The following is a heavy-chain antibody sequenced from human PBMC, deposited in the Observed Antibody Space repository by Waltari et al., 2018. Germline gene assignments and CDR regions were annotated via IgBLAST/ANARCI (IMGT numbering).Heavy chain of an antibody. CDR1: GYTFTDYY. Sequence: EVQLLQSGTELKKPGTTVKISCQVAGYTFTDYYIHWVQQAPGNGPHWMVLVYPEDGETIYAEKFQGRVTITADTSTDTSYMELSSLRSEDTAVYYCATALGDMSSASRAFDIWGLGTMITVSS. V-gene: IGHV1-69-2*01. CDR2: VYPEDGET. D-gene: IGHD3-10*01. CDR3: ATALGDMSSASRAFDI. J-gene: IGHJ3*02.